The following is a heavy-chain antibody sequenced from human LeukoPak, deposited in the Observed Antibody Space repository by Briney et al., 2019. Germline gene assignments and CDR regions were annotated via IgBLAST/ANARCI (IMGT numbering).Heavy chain of an antibody. CDR3: ARDGYCSSTSCQKAYYYYGMDV. CDR2: ISYDGSNK. CDR1: GFTFSSYA. J-gene: IGHJ6*02. D-gene: IGHD2-2*03. Sequence: GGSLRLSCAASGFTFSSYAMHWVRKAPGKGLEWVAVISYDGSNKYYADSVKGRFTISRDNSKNTLYLQMNSLRAEDTAVYYCARDGYCSSTSCQKAYYYYGMDVWGQGTTVTASS. V-gene: IGHV3-30-3*01.